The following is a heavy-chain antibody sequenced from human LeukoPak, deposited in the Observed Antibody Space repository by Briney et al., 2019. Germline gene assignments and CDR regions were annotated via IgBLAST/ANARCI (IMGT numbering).Heavy chain of an antibody. CDR3: ARDPTQSLGYCSSTSCYTPGSAFDI. CDR2: IMQDGSDK. Sequence: GGSLRLSCAASRFTFTAYSMNWVRQAPGKGLEWVANIMQDGSDKYYVDSVKGRFTISRDNAKNSLYLQMNSLRAEDTAVYYCARDPTQSLGYCSSTSCYTPGSAFDIWGQGTMVTVSS. J-gene: IGHJ3*02. CDR1: RFTFTAYS. V-gene: IGHV3-7*01. D-gene: IGHD2-2*02.